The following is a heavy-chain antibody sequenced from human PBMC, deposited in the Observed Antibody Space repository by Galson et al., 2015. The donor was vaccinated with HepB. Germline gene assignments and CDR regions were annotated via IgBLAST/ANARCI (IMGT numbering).Heavy chain of an antibody. V-gene: IGHV1-2*06. CDR2: INPNSGGT. J-gene: IGHJ6*03. CDR3: ARVRTVTTAYYYYMDV. CDR1: GYTFTGYY. Sequence: SVKVSCKASGYTFTGYYMHWVRQAPGQGLEWMGRINPNSGGTNYAQKFQGRVTMTRDTSISTAYMELSRLRSDDTAVYYCARVRTVTTAYYYYMDVWGKGTTVTVPS. D-gene: IGHD4-17*01.